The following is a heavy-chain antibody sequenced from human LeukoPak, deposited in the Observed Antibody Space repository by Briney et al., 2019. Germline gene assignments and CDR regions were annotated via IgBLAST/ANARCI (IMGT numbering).Heavy chain of an antibody. CDR3: ARPISYYDSSGYQNWFDP. CDR2: IYYSGST. D-gene: IGHD3-22*01. CDR1: GGSLSSSSYY. Sequence: PSETLSLTCTVSGGSLSSSSYYWGWIRQPPGKGLEWLGSIYYSGSTYYNPSLKSRVTISVDTSKNQFSLKLSSVTAADTAVYYCARPISYYDSSGYQNWFDPWGQGTLVTVSS. V-gene: IGHV4-39*01. J-gene: IGHJ5*02.